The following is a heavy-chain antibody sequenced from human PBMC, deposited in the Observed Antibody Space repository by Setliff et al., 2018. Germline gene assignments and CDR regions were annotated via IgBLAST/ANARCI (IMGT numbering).Heavy chain of an antibody. V-gene: IGHV4-61*02. CDR1: GGSISSGSYY. Sequence: PSETLSLTCAVSGGSISSGSYYWSWIRQPAGKVLEWVGRLHTSGSTNYNPSLKSRVTISVDTSKNQFSLKLSSVTAADTAVYFCARDNTIVGATDYWGQGTLVTVSS. CDR2: LHTSGST. D-gene: IGHD1-26*01. J-gene: IGHJ4*02. CDR3: ARDNTIVGATDY.